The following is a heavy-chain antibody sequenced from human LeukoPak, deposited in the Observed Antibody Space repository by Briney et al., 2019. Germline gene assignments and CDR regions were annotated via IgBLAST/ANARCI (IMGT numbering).Heavy chain of an antibody. V-gene: IGHV4-59*01. CDR1: GGSISSEY. CDR2: IYYRGST. J-gene: IGHJ6*03. Sequence: SETLSLTCTVSGGSISSEYWSWIRQPPGKGLEWIGYIYYRGSTNYNPSLKSRVTISVDTSKNQFSLKLSSVTAADTAVYYCARVSYDLVYYYYYYMDVWGKGTTVTVSS. D-gene: IGHD5-12*01. CDR3: ARVSYDLVYYYYYYMDV.